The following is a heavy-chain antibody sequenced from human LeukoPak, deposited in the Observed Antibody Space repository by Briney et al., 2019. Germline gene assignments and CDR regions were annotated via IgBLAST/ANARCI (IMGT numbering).Heavy chain of an antibody. Sequence: GVSLRLSCAASGFSVSNNYMAWVRQAPGKGLEWVSVLYTSGNTDYADSVKGRFTISRDNSKNTLYLQMNSLRAEDTALYYCAKKAVALDYWGQGTLVTVSS. CDR1: GFSVSNNY. J-gene: IGHJ4*02. CDR3: AKKAVALDY. D-gene: IGHD6-19*01. CDR2: LYTSGNT. V-gene: IGHV3-53*01.